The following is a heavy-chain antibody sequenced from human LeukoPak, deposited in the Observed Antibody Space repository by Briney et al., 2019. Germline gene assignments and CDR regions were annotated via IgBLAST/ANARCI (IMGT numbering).Heavy chain of an antibody. CDR3: ARGLWSAHRREYYFDS. CDR2: INAGNGDT. Sequence: ASVKISCKASGYTFTNYAVNWPRQAPGQRLEWMGWINAGNGDTKFSQNYQARVTITRDASASTAYMELSSLTSEDTAVYFCARGLWSAHRREYYFDSWGQGTLVTVSS. V-gene: IGHV1-3*01. J-gene: IGHJ4*02. CDR1: GYTFTNYA. D-gene: IGHD3-3*01.